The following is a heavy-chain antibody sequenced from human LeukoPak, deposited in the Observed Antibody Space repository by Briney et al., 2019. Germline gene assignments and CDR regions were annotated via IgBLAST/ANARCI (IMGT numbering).Heavy chain of an antibody. V-gene: IGHV3-20*04. CDR3: AKVGGIAAAGNFRAFDI. D-gene: IGHD6-13*01. CDR1: GFTFDDYG. Sequence: PGGSLRLSCAASGFTFDDYGMSWVRQAPGKGLEWVSGINWNGGSTGYADSVKGRFTISRDNSKNTLYLQMNSLRAEDTAVYYCAKVGGIAAAGNFRAFDIWGQGTMVTVSS. J-gene: IGHJ3*02. CDR2: INWNGGST.